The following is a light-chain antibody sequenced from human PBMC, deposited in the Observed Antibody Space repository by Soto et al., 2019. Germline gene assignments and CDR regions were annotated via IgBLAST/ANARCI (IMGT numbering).Light chain of an antibody. CDR1: QSVTSSY. Sequence: EIVLTQSPGTLSLSPGERATLSCRASQSVTSSYLAWYQQRPGQAPRLLIFDTSTRATGIPDRFSGSGSGTDFTLAISRLEPEDFAVYYCQQYGSSPVTFGQGTRLEIK. CDR2: DTS. V-gene: IGKV3-20*01. CDR3: QQYGSSPVT. J-gene: IGKJ5*01.